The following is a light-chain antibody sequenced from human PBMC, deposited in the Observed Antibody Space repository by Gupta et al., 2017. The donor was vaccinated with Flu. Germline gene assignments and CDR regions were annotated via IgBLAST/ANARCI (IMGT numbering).Light chain of an antibody. CDR3: SSYTSSSTVV. CDR1: SSDVGGYNY. CDR2: EVS. J-gene: IGLJ2*01. V-gene: IGLV2-14*01. Sequence: SALTQPASVSGSSGQSITISCTGTSSDVGGYNYVSWYQQHPGKAPKLMIYEVSNRPSGVSNRFSGSKSGNTASLTISGLQAEDEADYYCSSYTSSSTVVFGGGTKLTVL.